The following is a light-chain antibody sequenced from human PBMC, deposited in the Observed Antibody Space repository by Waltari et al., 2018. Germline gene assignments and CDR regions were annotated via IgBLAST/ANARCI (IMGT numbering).Light chain of an antibody. CDR3: QQYYTNPIT. Sequence: DIVMTQSPDSLPVSLGERATINCKSSQSVLYSFNNKNYLAWYQHKPGHSPKLLISWASTRESVVPDRFSGSGSGTDFTLTISSLQAEDVAVYYCQQYYTNPITFGPGTKVELK. J-gene: IGKJ3*01. CDR2: WAS. CDR1: QSVLYSFNNKNY. V-gene: IGKV4-1*01.